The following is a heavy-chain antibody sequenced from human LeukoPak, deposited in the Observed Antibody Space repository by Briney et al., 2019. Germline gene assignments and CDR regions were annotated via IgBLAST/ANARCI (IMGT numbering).Heavy chain of an antibody. Sequence: PGGSLRLSCVASGFTFSSYWMHWVRHDPRKGLVWVSRINGDGRNINYADSVRGRFTISRDNAKNTLYLQMNTLRAEDMALYYCANRYFDYWGQGTLVTVSS. J-gene: IGHJ4*02. V-gene: IGHV3-74*01. CDR1: GFTFSSYW. CDR2: INGDGRNI. CDR3: ANRYFDY.